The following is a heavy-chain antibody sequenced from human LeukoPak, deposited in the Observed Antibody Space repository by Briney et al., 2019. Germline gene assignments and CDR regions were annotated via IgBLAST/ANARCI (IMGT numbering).Heavy chain of an antibody. CDR2: ISAYNGNI. D-gene: IGHD3-22*01. J-gene: IGHJ4*02. CDR3: ARDSPDYYDSSGYYYLVDY. Sequence: GESLKISCKGSGYSFTSYGISWVRPAPGQGLEWMGWISAYNGNINYAQKLQGRVTMTTDTSTSTAYMELRSLRPDDTAVYYCARDSPDYYDSSGYYYLVDYWGQGTLVTVSS. CDR1: GYSFTSYG. V-gene: IGHV1-18*04.